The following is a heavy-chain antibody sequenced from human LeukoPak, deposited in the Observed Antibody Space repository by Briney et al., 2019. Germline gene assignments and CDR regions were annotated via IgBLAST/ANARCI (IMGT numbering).Heavy chain of an antibody. V-gene: IGHV3-74*01. CDR1: GFTFSYYW. D-gene: IGHD4-17*01. CDR3: ARNDYGAQTPSDV. CDR2: INSDGSST. Sequence: PGGSLRLSCAASGFTFSYYWMHWVRQAPGKGLVWVSRINSDGSSTRYADSVKGRFTISRDNAKNTLYLQMNSLRAEDTAVYYCARNDYGAQTPSDVWGQGTTVTVSS. J-gene: IGHJ6*02.